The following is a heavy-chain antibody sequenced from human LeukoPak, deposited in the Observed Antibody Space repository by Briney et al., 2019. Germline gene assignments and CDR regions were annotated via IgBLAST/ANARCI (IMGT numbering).Heavy chain of an antibody. CDR1: GGSFSGYY. Sequence: SETLSLTCAVYGGSFSGYYWGWIRQPPGKGLEWIGEINHSGNTNYNPSLKSRVTISVDTSKNQFSLKLSSVTAADTAVYYCARASYYDFWSGPGEYNWFDPWGQGTLVTVSS. CDR3: ARASYYDFWSGPGEYNWFDP. J-gene: IGHJ5*02. D-gene: IGHD3-3*01. V-gene: IGHV4-34*01. CDR2: INHSGNT.